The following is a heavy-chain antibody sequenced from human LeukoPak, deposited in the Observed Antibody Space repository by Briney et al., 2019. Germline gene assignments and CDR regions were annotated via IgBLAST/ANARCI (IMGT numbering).Heavy chain of an antibody. CDR3: AELGITMIGGV. CDR2: ISSRGSKI. Sequence: SGGSLRLSRAPSGFTFSSYEMNWVRQPPGERLEWVSYISSRGSKIYHAHQVKGRFTISRDNAKNSLYLRMNSLRAEDTAVYYCAELGITMIGGVWGKGTTVTISS. D-gene: IGHD3-10*02. V-gene: IGHV3-48*03. J-gene: IGHJ6*04. CDR1: GFTFSSYE.